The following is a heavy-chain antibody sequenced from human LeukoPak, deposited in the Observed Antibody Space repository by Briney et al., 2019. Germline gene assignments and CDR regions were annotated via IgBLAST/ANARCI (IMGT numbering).Heavy chain of an antibody. CDR2: INHSGGT. CDR3: ASPEGNYYPSLGV. CDR1: GGSFSGYY. D-gene: IGHD1-26*01. J-gene: IGHJ6*02. V-gene: IGHV4-34*01. Sequence: SETLSLTCAVYGGSFSGYYWSWIRQPPGKGLEWIGEINHSGGTNYNPSLKSRVTISVDTSKNQFSLKLSSVTAADTAVYYCASPEGNYYPSLGVWGQGTTVTVSS.